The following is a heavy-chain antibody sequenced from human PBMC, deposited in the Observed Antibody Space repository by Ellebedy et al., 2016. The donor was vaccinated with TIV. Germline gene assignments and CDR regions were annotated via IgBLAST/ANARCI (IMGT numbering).Heavy chain of an antibody. D-gene: IGHD4-17*01. CDR1: GLTFRSYA. V-gene: IGHV3-23*01. CDR3: AKAYGDSANWYFDL. CDR2: ISGRGGNT. Sequence: GGSLRLSXAASGLTFRSYAMAWVRQAPGKGLECVSVISGRGGNTYYADSVKGRFTISRDNSKNTVYLQMNNLRAEDTAVHYCAKAYGDSANWYFDLWGRGTLITVSS. J-gene: IGHJ2*01.